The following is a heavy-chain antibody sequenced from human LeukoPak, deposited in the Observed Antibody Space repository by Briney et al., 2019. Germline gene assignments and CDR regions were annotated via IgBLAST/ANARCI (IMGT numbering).Heavy chain of an antibody. CDR3: ARAVTHSDY. D-gene: IGHD3-16*02. V-gene: IGHV3-7*01. CDR1: GFTFSSYA. CDR2: IKQDGSEK. J-gene: IGHJ4*02. Sequence: GGSLRLSCAASGFTFSSYAMHWVRQAPGKGLEWVANIKQDGSEKYYVDSVKGRFTISRDNAKNSVYLQMNSLRAEDTAMYYCARAVTHSDYWGQGTLVIVSS.